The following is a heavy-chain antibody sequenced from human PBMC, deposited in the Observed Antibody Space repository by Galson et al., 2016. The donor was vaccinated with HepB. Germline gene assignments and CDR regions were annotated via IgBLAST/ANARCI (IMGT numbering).Heavy chain of an antibody. Sequence: SVKVSCKASGYSFTSYGITWVRQAPGQGLEWMGWINEYNGKTKYAQKYEGRVIMTTDRSTSTAYLELRSLRSDDTAVYYCARDRGRDLCFGDLLNGLDVWGHGTTVTVSS. D-gene: IGHD3-10*01. J-gene: IGHJ6*02. CDR1: GYSFTSYG. V-gene: IGHV1-18*01. CDR3: ARDRGRDLCFGDLLNGLDV. CDR2: INEYNGKT.